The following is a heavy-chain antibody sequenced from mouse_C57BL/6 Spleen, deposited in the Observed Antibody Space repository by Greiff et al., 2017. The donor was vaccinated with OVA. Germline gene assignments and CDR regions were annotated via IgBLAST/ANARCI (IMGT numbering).Heavy chain of an antibody. CDR2: IDPSDSYT. J-gene: IGHJ2*01. Sequence: QVQLQQPGAELVMPGASVKLSCKASGYTFTSYWLHWVKQRPGQGLEWIGEIDPSDSYTNYNQKFKGKSTLTVDKSSSTAYMQLSSLTSEDSAVYYCARVEELIHFDYWGQGTTLTVSS. V-gene: IGHV1-69*01. D-gene: IGHD4-1*01. CDR1: GYTFTSYW. CDR3: ARVEELIHFDY.